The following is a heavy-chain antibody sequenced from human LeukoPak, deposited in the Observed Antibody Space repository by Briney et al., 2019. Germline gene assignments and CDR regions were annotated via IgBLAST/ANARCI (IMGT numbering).Heavy chain of an antibody. Sequence: PSQTLSLTCSVSGDSISSGTYYWSWIRQPAGKGLEWIGRINSSGGTDYSPSLKSRLTISVDTSKNQFSLKLSSVTAADTALYYCARDGCRSASCYYSWFDPWGQGTLVTVSS. CDR3: ARDGCRSASCYYSWFDP. V-gene: IGHV4-61*02. J-gene: IGHJ5*02. D-gene: IGHD2-2*01. CDR2: INSSGGT. CDR1: GDSISSGTYY.